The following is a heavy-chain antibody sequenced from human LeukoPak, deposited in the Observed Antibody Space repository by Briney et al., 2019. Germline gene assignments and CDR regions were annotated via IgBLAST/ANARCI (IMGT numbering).Heavy chain of an antibody. Sequence: ASVKVSCKASGYTFTNYYMHWVRQAPGQGLEWMGIINPRGGSTTYAQKFQDRVTMIRDTSTSTVYMEVTSLTSEDTAVYYCAKGDYYDSSGYYGFDYWGQGTLVTVSS. J-gene: IGHJ4*02. CDR3: AKGDYYDSSGYYGFDY. D-gene: IGHD3-22*01. V-gene: IGHV1-46*01. CDR2: INPRGGST. CDR1: GYTFTNYY.